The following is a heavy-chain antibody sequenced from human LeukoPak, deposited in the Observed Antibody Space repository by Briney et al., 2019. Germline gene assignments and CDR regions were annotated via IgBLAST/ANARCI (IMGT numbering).Heavy chain of an antibody. Sequence: GASVKVSCKASGYTFTSYDINWVRQATGQGLEWMGWMNPNSGNTGYAQKFQGRVTMTRNTSISTAYMELSSLRSEDTAVYYCAKVGGLGSFYRSPYFAYWGQGTLVTVSS. V-gene: IGHV1-8*01. CDR2: MNPNSGNT. CDR3: AKVGGLGSFYRSPYFAY. CDR1: GYTFTSYD. D-gene: IGHD3-10*01. J-gene: IGHJ4*02.